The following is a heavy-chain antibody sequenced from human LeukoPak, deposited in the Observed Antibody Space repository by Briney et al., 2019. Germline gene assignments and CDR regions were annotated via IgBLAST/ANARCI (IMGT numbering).Heavy chain of an antibody. CDR2: INPNSGGT. Sequence: ASVKVSCKASGYTFTGYYMYWVRQAPGQGLEWMGWINPNSGGTNYAQKFQGRVTVTRDTSISTAYMELSRLRSDDTAVYYCAKGREYVDFFDYWGQGTLVTVSS. V-gene: IGHV1-2*02. CDR3: AKGREYVDFFDY. D-gene: IGHD3-10*01. CDR1: GYTFTGYY. J-gene: IGHJ4*02.